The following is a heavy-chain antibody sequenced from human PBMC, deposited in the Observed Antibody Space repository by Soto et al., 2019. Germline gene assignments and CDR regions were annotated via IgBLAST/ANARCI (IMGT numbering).Heavy chain of an antibody. Sequence: SETLSLTCTVSGGSISSYYWSWIRQPPGKGLEWIGYIYYSGSTNYNPSLKSRVTISVDTSKNQFSLKLSSVTAADTAVYYCARHQPFDPWGQGTLVTVSS. V-gene: IGHV4-59*08. CDR2: IYYSGST. J-gene: IGHJ5*02. CDR3: ARHQPFDP. CDR1: GGSISSYY.